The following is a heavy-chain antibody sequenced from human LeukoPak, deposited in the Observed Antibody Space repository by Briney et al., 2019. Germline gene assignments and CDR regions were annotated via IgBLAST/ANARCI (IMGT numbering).Heavy chain of an antibody. D-gene: IGHD3-22*01. J-gene: IGHJ4*02. CDR2: ISSSSSYI. CDR3: ARSRIDSSGYYYESDLDY. Sequence: GGSLRLSCAASGFTFSSYSMNWVRQAPGKWLDWVSSISSSSSYIYYADSVKGRFTISRDNAKNSLYLQMKSLRAEDTAVYYCARSRIDSSGYYYESDLDYWGQGTLVTVSS. CDR1: GFTFSSYS. V-gene: IGHV3-21*01.